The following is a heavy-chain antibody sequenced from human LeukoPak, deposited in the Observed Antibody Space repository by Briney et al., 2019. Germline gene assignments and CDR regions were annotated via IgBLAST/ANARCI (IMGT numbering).Heavy chain of an antibody. CDR1: GFNFSSYG. V-gene: IGHV3-33*06. CDR2: IWYDGSNK. D-gene: IGHD3-22*01. J-gene: IGHJ4*02. CDR3: AKDLDGYFRY. Sequence: GGSLRLSCAASGFNFSSYGMHWVRQAPGKGREWVAVIWYDGSNKYYADSVKGRFTISRDNSKNTLYLQMNSLRAEDTAVYYCAKDLDGYFRYWGQGTLVTVSS.